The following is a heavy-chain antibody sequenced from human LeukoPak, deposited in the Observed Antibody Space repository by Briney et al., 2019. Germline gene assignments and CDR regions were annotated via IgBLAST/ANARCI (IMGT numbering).Heavy chain of an antibody. Sequence: GGSLRLSCAASGFTFSSYSMNWVRQAPGKGLEWVSSISSSSSYIYYADSVKGRFTISRDNAKNSLYLQMNGMRAEDTAVYYCAREVYDILTGPIYYYYYYMDVWGKGTTVTISS. D-gene: IGHD3-9*01. CDR2: ISSSSSYI. V-gene: IGHV3-21*01. CDR1: GFTFSSYS. J-gene: IGHJ6*03. CDR3: AREVYDILTGPIYYYYYYMDV.